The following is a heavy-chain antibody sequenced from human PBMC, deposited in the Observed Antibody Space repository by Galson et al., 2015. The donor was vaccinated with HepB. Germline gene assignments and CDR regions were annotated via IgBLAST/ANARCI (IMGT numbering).Heavy chain of an antibody. D-gene: IGHD4/OR15-4a*01. V-gene: IGHV3-23*01. Sequence: SLRLSCAASGFTFSSYAMSWVRQAPGKGLEWVSDINDDGGTTYYADSVKGRFTISRDNSKNTLDLQMNSLRAEDTAVYYCAKTPYGGNNRYVDYWGQGTLVTVSS. J-gene: IGHJ4*02. CDR3: AKTPYGGNNRYVDY. CDR2: INDDGGTT. CDR1: GFTFSSYA.